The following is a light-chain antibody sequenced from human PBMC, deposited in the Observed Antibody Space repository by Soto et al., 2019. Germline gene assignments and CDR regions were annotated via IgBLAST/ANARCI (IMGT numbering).Light chain of an antibody. CDR3: QQYGSSPPVT. Sequence: VLTQAPDTLSVSPGERATLSCRASQAINNNVAWYQLKDGQVPRLLIYGASTRAADVPARFSGGGSGTEFTLTISSLQSEDFAEYHCQQYGSSPPVTFGQGTKLEIK. V-gene: IGKV3-15*01. J-gene: IGKJ2*01. CDR2: GAS. CDR1: QAINNN.